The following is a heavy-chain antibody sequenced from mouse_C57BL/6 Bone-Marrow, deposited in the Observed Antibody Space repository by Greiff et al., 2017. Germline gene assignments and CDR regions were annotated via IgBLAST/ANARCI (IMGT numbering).Heavy chain of an antibody. CDR3: ARWGDY. CDR1: GFNIQNTY. J-gene: IGHJ4*01. CDR2: IDPANGNT. V-gene: IGHV14-3*01. Sequence: VQLQQSVAELVRPGASVKLSCTASGFNIQNTYMHWVKQRPEQGLEWIGRIDPANGNTKYAPKFPGKATITADTSSNTAYLQLSSLTSEDTAIYYCARWGDYWGQGTSVTVAS.